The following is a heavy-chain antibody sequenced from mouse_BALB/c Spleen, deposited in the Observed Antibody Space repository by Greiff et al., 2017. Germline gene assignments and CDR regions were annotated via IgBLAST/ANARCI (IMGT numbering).Heavy chain of an antibody. V-gene: IGHV14-3*02. CDR3: ARTVDYAMDY. CDR2: IDPANGNT. J-gene: IGHJ4*01. Sequence: VQLKESGAELVKPGASVKLSCTASGFNIKDTYMHWVKQRPEQGLEWIGRIDPANGNTKYDPKFQGKATITADTSSNTAYLQLSSLTSEDTAVYYCARTVDYAMDYWGQGTSVTVSS. CDR1: GFNIKDTY.